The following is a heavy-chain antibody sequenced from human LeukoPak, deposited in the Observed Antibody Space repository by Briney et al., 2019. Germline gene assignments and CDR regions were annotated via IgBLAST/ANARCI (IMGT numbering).Heavy chain of an antibody. J-gene: IGHJ4*02. V-gene: IGHV4-61*02. CDR1: GGSISSGSYY. CDR2: IYTSGST. CDR3: ARASALAFDY. D-gene: IGHD5-12*01. Sequence: SQTLSLTCTVSGGSISSGSYYWRWIRQPAGKGLEWIGRIYTSGSTNYNPSLKSRVTISVDTSKNQFSLKLSSVTAADTAVYYCARASALAFDYWGQGTLVTVSS.